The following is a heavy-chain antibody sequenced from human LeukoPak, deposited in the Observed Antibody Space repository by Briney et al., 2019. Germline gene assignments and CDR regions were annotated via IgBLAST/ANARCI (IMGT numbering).Heavy chain of an antibody. CDR2: ISDHGKSR. V-gene: IGHV3-48*03. CDR1: GSTCSRNT. CDR3: ARARIAPPLVDC. D-gene: IGHD6-13*01. J-gene: IGHJ4*01. Sequence: GGSWRSSCPASGSTCSRNTMNWFRQTPGKGLEWVSYISDHGKSRNYVDSVKGRFTISRDNAKNSLYLQMNSLRVEDTASYFCARARIAPPLVDCWHQGTLVTVSS.